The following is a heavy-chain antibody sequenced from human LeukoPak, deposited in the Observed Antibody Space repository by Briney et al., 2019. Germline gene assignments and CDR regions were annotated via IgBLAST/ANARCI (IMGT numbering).Heavy chain of an antibody. CDR1: GYTFTGYY. CDR3: ARNRIAAAGTPPGY. V-gene: IGHV1-18*04. CDR2: ISAYNGNT. J-gene: IGHJ4*02. Sequence: ASVKVSCKASGYTFTGYYMHWVRQAPGQGLEWMGWISAYNGNTNYAQKLQGRVTMTTDTSTSTAYMELRSLRSDDTAVYYCARNRIAAAGTPPGYWGQGTLVTVSS. D-gene: IGHD6-13*01.